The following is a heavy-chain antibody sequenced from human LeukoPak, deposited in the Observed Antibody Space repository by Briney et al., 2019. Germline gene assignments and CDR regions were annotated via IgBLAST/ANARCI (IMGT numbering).Heavy chain of an antibody. Sequence: GGSLRLSCAASGFTFRIYAMSWVRQAPGKGLEWVSAISGSGGSTYYADSVKGRFTISRDNSKNTLYLQMHSLRAEDTAVYYCAKTGFYCSSTSCYFDYWGQGTLVTVSS. V-gene: IGHV3-23*01. J-gene: IGHJ4*02. CDR1: GFTFRIYA. CDR2: ISGSGGST. CDR3: AKTGFYCSSTSCYFDY. D-gene: IGHD2-2*01.